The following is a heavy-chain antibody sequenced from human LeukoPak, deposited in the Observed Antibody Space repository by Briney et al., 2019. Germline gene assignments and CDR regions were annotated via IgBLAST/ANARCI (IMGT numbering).Heavy chain of an antibody. J-gene: IGHJ4*02. CDR3: AKDVGKWESLHFFDY. CDR1: GFTCSTYV. V-gene: IGHV3-23*01. Sequence: GGSLRLSCAASGFTCSTYVMSWVRQAPGKGLEWLSLILHNGDSTYYADSVKGRFTISRDDSRNTLYLQMNSLRGDDTAVYYCAKDVGKWESLHFFDYWGQGTLVTVSS. D-gene: IGHD1-26*01. CDR2: ILHNGDST.